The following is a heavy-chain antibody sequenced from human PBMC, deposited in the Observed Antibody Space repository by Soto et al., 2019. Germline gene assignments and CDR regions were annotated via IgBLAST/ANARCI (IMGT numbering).Heavy chain of an antibody. V-gene: IGHV3-21*01. CDR2: ISSSSSYI. Sequence: LRLSCAASGFTFSSYSMNWVRQAPGKGLEWVSSISSSSSYIYYADSVKGRFTISRDNAKNSLYLQMNSLRAEDTAVYYCARTFWNEGAFDIWGQGTMVTVSS. J-gene: IGHJ3*02. D-gene: IGHD1-1*01. CDR3: ARTFWNEGAFDI. CDR1: GFTFSSYS.